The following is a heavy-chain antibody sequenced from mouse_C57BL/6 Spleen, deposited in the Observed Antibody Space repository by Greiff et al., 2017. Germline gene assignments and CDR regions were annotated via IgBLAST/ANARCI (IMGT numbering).Heavy chain of an antibody. V-gene: IGHV1-39*01. J-gene: IGHJ3*01. D-gene: IGHD1-1*01. CDR3: AITTVVAPFAY. CDR2: INPNYVTT. CDR1: GYSFTDYN. Sequence: EVQLQQSGPELVKPGASVKISCKASGYSFTDYNMNWVKQSNGKSLEWIGVINPNYVTTSYNQKFKGKATLAVDQSSSTAYMQLNSLASEDSAVFYCAITTVVAPFAYWGHGTLVTVSA.